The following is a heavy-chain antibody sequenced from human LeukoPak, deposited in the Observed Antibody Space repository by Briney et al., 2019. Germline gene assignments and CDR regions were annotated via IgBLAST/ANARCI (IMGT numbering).Heavy chain of an antibody. Sequence: ASVKVSCKASGYTFTGYYMHWVRQAPGQGLEWMGWINPNSSGTNYAQKFQGRVTMTRDTSISTAYMELSRLRSDDTAVCYCASPSGSYRYYYYGMDVWGQGTTVTVSS. D-gene: IGHD1-26*01. CDR3: ASPSGSYRYYYYGMDV. CDR1: GYTFTGYY. V-gene: IGHV1-2*02. J-gene: IGHJ6*02. CDR2: INPNSSGT.